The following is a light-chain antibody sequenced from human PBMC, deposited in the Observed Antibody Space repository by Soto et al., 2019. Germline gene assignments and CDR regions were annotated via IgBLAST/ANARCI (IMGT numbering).Light chain of an antibody. J-gene: IGKJ5*01. Sequence: IQLTQSPSSLSASVGDRVTITCRASQAITGYVAWYQQNPGQAPKLLIYAASTLQSGVPSRFSGSGSGTDFTLTISSLQPEDFATYYCQQSYSMPSITFGQGTRLEIK. CDR1: QAITGY. V-gene: IGKV1-9*01. CDR2: AAS. CDR3: QQSYSMPSIT.